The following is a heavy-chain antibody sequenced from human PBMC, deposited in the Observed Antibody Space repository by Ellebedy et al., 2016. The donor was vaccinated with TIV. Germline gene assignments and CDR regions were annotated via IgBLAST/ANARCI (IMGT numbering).Heavy chain of an antibody. CDR1: GITFGNYG. CDR2: IWYDGSKK. Sequence: GGSLRLSCAASGITFGNYGMHWVRQAPGKGLEGVATIWYDGSKKYYADPLEGRFTLSRANSKNTLYLQVNSLRPEDTGVYYCAKRGSSSPYNMDVWGQGTTVTVSS. V-gene: IGHV3-30*02. CDR3: AKRGSSSPYNMDV. D-gene: IGHD2-2*01. J-gene: IGHJ6*02.